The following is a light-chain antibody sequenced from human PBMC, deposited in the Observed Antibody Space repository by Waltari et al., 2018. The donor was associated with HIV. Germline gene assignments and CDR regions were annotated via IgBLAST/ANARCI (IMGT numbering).Light chain of an antibody. CDR2: EVN. Sequence: QSALTQPASVSGSPGQSITVSCTRTSSDIGPYNSVSWYQQPPGTAPKLVIYEVNNRPSGISNRFSGSKSGTTASLTISGLQTEDEAHYYCSSFTTSNTLLFGGGTKVTVL. CDR3: SSFTTSNTLL. CDR1: SSDIGPYNS. J-gene: IGLJ2*01. V-gene: IGLV2-14*01.